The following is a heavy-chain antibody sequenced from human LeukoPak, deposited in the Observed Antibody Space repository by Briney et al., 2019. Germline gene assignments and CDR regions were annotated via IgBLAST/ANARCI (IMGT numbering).Heavy chain of an antibody. CDR1: GYTFTSYS. J-gene: IGHJ6*02. Sequence: GASVKVSCKASGYTFTSYSISWVRQAPGQGLEWMGWISAYNGNTNYAQKLQGRVTMTTDTSTSTAYMELRSLRSDDTAVYYCARAGDLMLEDSMDVWGQGTTVTVSS. V-gene: IGHV1-18*01. CDR2: ISAYNGNT. CDR3: ARAGDLMLEDSMDV. D-gene: IGHD7-27*01.